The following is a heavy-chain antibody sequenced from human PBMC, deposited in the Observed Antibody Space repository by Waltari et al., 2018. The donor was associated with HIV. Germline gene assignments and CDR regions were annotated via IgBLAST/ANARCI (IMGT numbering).Heavy chain of an antibody. J-gene: IGHJ4*02. CDR3: ARVPQGYCSSTSCYYFDY. D-gene: IGHD2-2*01. V-gene: IGHV1-46*03. CDR2: INPSGGST. CDR1: GYTFTSYY. Sequence: QVQLVQSGAEVKKPGASVKVSCKASGYTFTSYYIHWVRQAPGQGLEWMGIINPSGGSTSYAQKFQGRVTMTRDTSTSTVYMELSSLRSEDTAVYYCARVPQGYCSSTSCYYFDYWGQGTLVTVSS.